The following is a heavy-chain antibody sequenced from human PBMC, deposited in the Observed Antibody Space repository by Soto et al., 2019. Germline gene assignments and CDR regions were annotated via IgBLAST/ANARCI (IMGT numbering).Heavy chain of an antibody. V-gene: IGHV1-18*01. J-gene: IGHJ4*02. CDR1: GYTFTSYG. D-gene: IGHD6-19*01. CDR2: ISADNGNT. CDR3: ARDARYSTGYYLH. Sequence: QVQLVQSGAEVKKPGASVKVSCKASGYTFTSYGISWVRQAPGQGPEWMGWISADNGNTNYAQRLQDRVTISTDTSTSTAYMELRCLRSDDTAVYYCARDARYSTGYYLHWGQGTLVTVSS.